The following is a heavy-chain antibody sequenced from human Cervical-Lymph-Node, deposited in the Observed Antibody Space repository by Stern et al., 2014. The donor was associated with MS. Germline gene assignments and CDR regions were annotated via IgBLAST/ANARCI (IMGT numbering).Heavy chain of an antibody. CDR1: GFTFSSYG. J-gene: IGHJ4*02. CDR3: ARDYEDTSMLFDH. CDR2: ISYDGNHK. V-gene: IGHV3-30*03. Sequence: VQLVESGGAVVQPGRSLRLSCAASGFTFSSYGMHWVRQAPGKGLEWGPVISYDGNHKYYAASVKGRFTISRDNSKNTLHLQMNSVTPDDTAIYYCARDYEDTSMLFDHWGQGTLVTGSS. D-gene: IGHD2-8*01.